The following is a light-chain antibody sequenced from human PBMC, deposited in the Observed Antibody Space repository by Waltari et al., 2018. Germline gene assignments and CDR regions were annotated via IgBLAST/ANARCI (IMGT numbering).Light chain of an antibody. CDR2: DAS. CDR3: QQYDSYPLT. CDR1: PSISRW. Sequence: DIQMTQSPPTLSAPVSDRVPTTCRASPSISRWLAWYQHKVGKAPKLLIYDASSLDTGVPSRFSGSGSGTEFILTISSLQPDDFATFYCQQYDSYPLTFGGGTKVEIK. V-gene: IGKV1-5*01. J-gene: IGKJ4*01.